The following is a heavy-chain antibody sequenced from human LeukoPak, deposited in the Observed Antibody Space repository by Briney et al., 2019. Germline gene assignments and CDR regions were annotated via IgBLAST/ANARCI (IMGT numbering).Heavy chain of an antibody. CDR3: ARDLSYGSGEF. CDR1: GFTFSSYA. CDR2: ISGSGGST. Sequence: PGGSLRLSCAASGFTFSSYAISWVRQAPGKGLEWVAAISGSGGSTYYADSVKGRFTISRDNSKNTVFLQMNSLRAEDTAVYFCARDLSYGSGEFWGQGTLVTVSA. J-gene: IGHJ4*02. V-gene: IGHV3-23*01. D-gene: IGHD3-10*01.